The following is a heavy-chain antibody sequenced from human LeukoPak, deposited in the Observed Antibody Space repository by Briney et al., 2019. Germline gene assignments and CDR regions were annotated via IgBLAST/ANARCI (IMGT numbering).Heavy chain of an antibody. CDR1: GGSFSGYY. CDR2: INHSGST. CDR3: AYSTSAAGNI. Sequence: MSSETLSLTCAVYGGSFSGYYWSWIRQPPGRGLEWIGEINHSGSTNYNPSLKSRVTISVDTSKNQFSLKLSSVTAADTAVYYCAYSTSAAGNIWGQGTLVTVSS. D-gene: IGHD6-13*01. J-gene: IGHJ4*02. V-gene: IGHV4-34*01.